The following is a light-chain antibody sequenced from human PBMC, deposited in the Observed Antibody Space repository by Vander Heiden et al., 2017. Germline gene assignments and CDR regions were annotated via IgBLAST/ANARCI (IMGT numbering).Light chain of an antibody. CDR1: SSHTVGYNY. V-gene: IGLV2-14*03. CDR2: DVS. J-gene: IGLJ1*01. CDR3: CSYTSSSTLYV. Sequence: QSALTQPASVSGSPRQPVTISCTGSSSHTVGYNYASWYHQHPGKTPKLMIHDVSDRPSGVSNRFSGSKSGNTASLTISGLQAEDGADYYCCSYTSSSTLYVFGPGTKVTVL.